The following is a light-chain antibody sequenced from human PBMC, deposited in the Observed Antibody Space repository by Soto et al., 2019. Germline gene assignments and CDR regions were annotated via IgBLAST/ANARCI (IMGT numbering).Light chain of an antibody. CDR1: QGISXW. CDR2: AAS. V-gene: IGKV1-12*01. J-gene: IGKJ4*01. Sequence: DIQMTQSPSSVSASVGDRVTITCRASQGISXWXAWYQQQPGKAPKLLIYAASSLQSGVPSRFSGGGSGTHFTLIISSLQAEDFATYYCQQTNTFLPLTFGGGTKVEIK. CDR3: QQTNTFLPLT.